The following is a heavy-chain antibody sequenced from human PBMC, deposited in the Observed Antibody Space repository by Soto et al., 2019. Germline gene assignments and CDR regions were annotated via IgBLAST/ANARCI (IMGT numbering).Heavy chain of an antibody. V-gene: IGHV1-69*13. D-gene: IGHD3-22*01. CDR3: ARDGSGYRSRASPMDV. CDR2: IIPIFGTA. CDR1: GDTFSSYA. J-gene: IGHJ6*02. Sequence: RASVKVSCKASGDTFSSYAISWVRQAPGQGLEWMGGIIPIFGTANYAQKFQGRVTITADESTSTAYMELSSLRSEDTAVYYCARDGSGYRSRASPMDVWGQGTTVTV.